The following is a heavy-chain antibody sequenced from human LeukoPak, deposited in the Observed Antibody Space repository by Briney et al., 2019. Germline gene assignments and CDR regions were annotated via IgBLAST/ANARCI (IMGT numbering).Heavy chain of an antibody. V-gene: IGHV1-8*01. J-gene: IGHJ6*02. Sequence: ASVKVSCKASGYTFTSYDINWVRQATGQGLEWMGWMNPNSGNTGYAQKFQGRATMTTNTSISTAYMELSSLRSEDTAVYYCARERKGYYGMDVWGQGTTVTVSS. CDR3: ARERKGYYGMDV. CDR2: MNPNSGNT. CDR1: GYTFTSYD.